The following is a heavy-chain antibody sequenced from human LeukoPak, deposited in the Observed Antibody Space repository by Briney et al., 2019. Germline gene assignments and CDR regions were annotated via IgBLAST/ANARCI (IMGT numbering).Heavy chain of an antibody. V-gene: IGHV3-13*01. D-gene: IGHD6-19*01. CDR3: ARAVAGTDEIDS. CDR1: GFSFSSYD. CDR2: IGSGGDT. J-gene: IGHJ4*02. Sequence: PGGSLRLSCAGSGFSFSSYDMLWVRQATGKGLEWVLAIGSGGDTYYAGSVKGRFTISRESAKNSFYLQMNSLSAGDTAVYFCARAVAGTDEIDSWGQGTLVTVSS.